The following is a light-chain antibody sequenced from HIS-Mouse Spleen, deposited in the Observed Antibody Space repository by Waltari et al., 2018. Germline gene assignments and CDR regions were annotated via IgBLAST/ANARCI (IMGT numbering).Light chain of an antibody. V-gene: IGLV3-21*03. J-gene: IGLJ2*01. CDR2: DAS. CDR1: NSGSKS. Sequence: SYVLTQPPSVSVAPGKTARITCGGNNSGSKSVHLYPQKPGQAPVLVVYDASDRPSGIPERFSGSNSGNTATLTIRVEAGDEADYYCQVWDSSSDHVVFGGGTKLTVL. CDR3: QVWDSSSDHVV.